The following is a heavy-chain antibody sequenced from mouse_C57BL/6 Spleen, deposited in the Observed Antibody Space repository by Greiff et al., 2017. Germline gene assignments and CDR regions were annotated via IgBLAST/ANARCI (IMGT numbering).Heavy chain of an antibody. D-gene: IGHD1-1*01. CDR2: IHPNSGST. Sequence: HVQLQQPGAELVKPGASVKLSCKASGYTFTSYWMHWVKQRPGQGLEWIGMIHPNSGSTNYNQKFKGKATLTVDTSSSTAYMQLSSLTSEDSAVYDCAGSLYAMDYWGQGTSVTVSS. V-gene: IGHV1-64*01. J-gene: IGHJ4*01. CDR3: AGSLYAMDY. CDR1: GYTFTSYW.